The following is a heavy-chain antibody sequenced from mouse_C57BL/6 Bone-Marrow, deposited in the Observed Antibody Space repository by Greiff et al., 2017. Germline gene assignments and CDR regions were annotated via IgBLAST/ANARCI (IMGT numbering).Heavy chain of an antibody. Sequence: EVKLMESGGGLVQPGESLKLSCESNEYEFPSHDMSWVRKTPEKRLELVAAINSDGGSTYYPDTMERRFIISRDNTKKTLYLQMSSLRSEDTALYYCASYYGNYGFAYWGQGTLVTVSA. CDR3: ASYYGNYGFAY. J-gene: IGHJ3*01. D-gene: IGHD2-1*01. V-gene: IGHV5-2*01. CDR2: INSDGGST. CDR1: EYEFPSHD.